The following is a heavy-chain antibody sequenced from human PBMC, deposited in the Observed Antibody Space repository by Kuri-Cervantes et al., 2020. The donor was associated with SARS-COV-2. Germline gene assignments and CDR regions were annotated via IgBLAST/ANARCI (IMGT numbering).Heavy chain of an antibody. CDR2: ISSSGSTI. CDR3: ARVWYDSSGYLDY. D-gene: IGHD3-22*01. Sequence: GGSLRLSCAASGFTFSSYAMSWIRQAPGKGLEWVSYISSSGSTIYYADSVKGRFTISRDNAKNSLYLQMNSLRAEDTAVYYCARVWYDSSGYLDYWGQGTLVTVSS. V-gene: IGHV3-11*01. CDR1: GFTFSSYA. J-gene: IGHJ4*02.